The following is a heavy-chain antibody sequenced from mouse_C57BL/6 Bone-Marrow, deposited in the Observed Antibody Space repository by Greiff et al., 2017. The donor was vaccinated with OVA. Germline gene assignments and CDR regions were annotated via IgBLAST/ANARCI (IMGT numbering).Heavy chain of an antibody. D-gene: IGHD1-2*01. CDR2: IRNKANGYTT. CDR3: ARLVTTAAMDY. J-gene: IGHJ4*01. CDR1: GFTFTDYY. V-gene: IGHV7-3*01. Sequence: EVQRVESGGGLVQPGGSLSLSCAASGFTFTDYYMSWVRQHPGKALEWLGFIRNKANGYTTEYSASVKGRFTISRDNSQSILYLQMNALRAEDSATYYCARLVTTAAMDYWGQGTSVTVSS.